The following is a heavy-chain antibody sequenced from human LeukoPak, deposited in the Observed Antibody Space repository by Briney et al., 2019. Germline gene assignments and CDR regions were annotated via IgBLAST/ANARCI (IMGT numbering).Heavy chain of an antibody. CDR1: GFTFSNAW. D-gene: IGHD3-10*01. Sequence: GGSLRLSCAASGFTFSNAWMSWVRQAPGKGLEWVGRIKSKTDGGTTDYAAPVKGRFTISRDDSKNTLYLQMNSLKTEDTAVCYCTTHYGSGSVDAFDIWGQGTMVTVSS. CDR3: TTHYGSGSVDAFDI. V-gene: IGHV3-15*01. J-gene: IGHJ3*02. CDR2: IKSKTDGGTT.